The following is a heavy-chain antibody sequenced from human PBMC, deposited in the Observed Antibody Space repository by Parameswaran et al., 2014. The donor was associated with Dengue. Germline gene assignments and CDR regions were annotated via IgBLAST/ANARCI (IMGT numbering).Heavy chain of an antibody. CDR3: ARDHCSSGTCYSDY. D-gene: IGHD2-15*01. CDR2: ISYDEINK. V-gene: IGHV3-30*04. Sequence: VRQAPGKGLEWVAFISYDEINKYYADSVKGRFTISRDNSKNTLYLQMNSLRAEDSALYYCARDHCSSGTCYSDYWGQGTLVTVSS. J-gene: IGHJ4*02.